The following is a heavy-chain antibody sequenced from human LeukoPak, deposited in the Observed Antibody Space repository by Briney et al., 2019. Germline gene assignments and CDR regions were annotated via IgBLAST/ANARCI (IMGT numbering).Heavy chain of an antibody. CDR3: ARGRMTSGGFDY. CDR1: GFSFSDYN. Sequence: GGSLRLSCAASGFSFSDYNFNWVRQVPGRGLDWVSYISNSATTTYYADSVKGRFSMSRDNVANSLYLQMNSLGAEDTAVYYCARGRMTSGGFDYWGQGTLVTVSS. CDR2: ISNSATTT. D-gene: IGHD6-19*01. V-gene: IGHV3-48*01. J-gene: IGHJ4*02.